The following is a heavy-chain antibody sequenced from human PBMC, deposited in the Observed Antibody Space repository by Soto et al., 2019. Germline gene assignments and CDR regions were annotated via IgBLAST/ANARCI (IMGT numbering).Heavy chain of an antibody. V-gene: IGHV4-31*03. CDR1: GGSISSGGYY. D-gene: IGHD6-13*01. CDR3: ARGGEQQREWYWYFDL. CDR2: IYYSGST. J-gene: IGHJ2*01. Sequence: PSETLSLTCTVSGGSISSGGYYWSWIRQHTGKGLEWIGYIYYSGSTYYNPPLKSRVTISVDTSKNQFSLKLSSVTAADTVVYYCARGGEQQREWYWYFDLWGRGTLVTVSS.